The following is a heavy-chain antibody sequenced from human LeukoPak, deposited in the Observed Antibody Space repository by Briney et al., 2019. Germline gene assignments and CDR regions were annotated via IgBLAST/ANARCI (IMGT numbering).Heavy chain of an antibody. J-gene: IGHJ4*02. Sequence: GGSLRLSCAASGFTFSTYAMHWVRQAPGKGLEWVAIISYDGSNRYYADSVKGRFTISRDSSKNTLYVQVNSLRAEDTAVYFCARDPTPSYYDSSGYYFDYWGQGTLATVSS. CDR3: ARDPTPSYYDSSGYYFDY. V-gene: IGHV3-30-3*01. CDR1: GFTFSTYA. D-gene: IGHD3-22*01. CDR2: ISYDGSNR.